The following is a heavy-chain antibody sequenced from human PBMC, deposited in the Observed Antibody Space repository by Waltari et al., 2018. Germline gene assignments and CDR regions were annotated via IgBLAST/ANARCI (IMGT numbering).Heavy chain of an antibody. J-gene: IGHJ3*02. CDR3: ARDNSDISDAFDI. CDR2: INHGGDT. D-gene: IGHD1-20*01. V-gene: IGHV4-34*01. Sequence: QVWLQQWGAGLLKPSETLSLTCAVYGGSFSAYYWSWIRQSPGKGLEWIGEINHGGDTNYNPSLKSRVTISVDTSKKQFSLKLTSVTAADTAVYYCARDNSDISDAFDIWGQGTMVTVSS. CDR1: GGSFSAYY.